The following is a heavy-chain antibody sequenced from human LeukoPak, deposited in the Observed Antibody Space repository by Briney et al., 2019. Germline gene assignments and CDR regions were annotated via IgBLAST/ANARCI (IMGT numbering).Heavy chain of an antibody. V-gene: IGHV4-39*01. J-gene: IGHJ4*02. Sequence: KPSETLALTCTVSGGSISSSSYYWGWIRQPPGKGLEWIGSIYYSGSTYYNPSLKSRVTISVDTSKNQFSLKLSSVTAADTAVYYCARRGSGYSYDYWGQGSMDTVSS. CDR2: IYYSGST. CDR3: ARRGSGYSYDY. CDR1: GGSISSSSYY. D-gene: IGHD5-18*01.